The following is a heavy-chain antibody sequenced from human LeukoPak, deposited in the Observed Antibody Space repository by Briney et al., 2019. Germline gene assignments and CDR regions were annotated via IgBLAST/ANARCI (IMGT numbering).Heavy chain of an antibody. CDR3: ARGSGTGGGHDY. V-gene: IGHV4-39*01. J-gene: IGHJ4*02. CDR1: GGSITDTTYY. Sequence: SETLSLTCTVSGGSITDTTYYWGWIRQPPGQGLEGIGNFYYRGSTYYNQSLKSRVTISVDTSKSQFSLRLYSVTAADTAMYYCARGSGTGGGHDYWGQGTLVTVSS. D-gene: IGHD3-10*01. CDR2: FYYRGST.